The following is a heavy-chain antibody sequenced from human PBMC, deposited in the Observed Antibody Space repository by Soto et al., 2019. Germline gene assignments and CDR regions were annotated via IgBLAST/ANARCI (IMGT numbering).Heavy chain of an antibody. CDR3: ARDREYCSGGSCYGSFDY. D-gene: IGHD2-15*01. J-gene: IGHJ4*02. CDR2: IIPIFGTA. Sequence: ASVKVSCKASGGTFSSYAISWVRQAPGQGLEWMGGIIPIFGTANYAQKFQGRVTITADESTSTAYMELSSLRSEDTAVYYCARDREYCSGGSCYGSFDYWGQGTLVTVSS. V-gene: IGHV1-69*13. CDR1: GGTFSSYA.